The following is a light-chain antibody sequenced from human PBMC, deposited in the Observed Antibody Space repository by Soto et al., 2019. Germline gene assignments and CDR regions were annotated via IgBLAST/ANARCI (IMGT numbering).Light chain of an antibody. V-gene: IGKV3-11*01. J-gene: IGKJ5*01. CDR1: QSVSSY. Sequence: EIVLTQSPATLSLSPGDRVTLSCRASQSVSSYLAWYRQKTGQAPRLLIRDASNRATGIPVRYSGSGSGTDFPLPISSLEPDDFVCCYCQQRTNWPPPFGQGTRLEI. CDR2: DAS. CDR3: QQRTNWPPP.